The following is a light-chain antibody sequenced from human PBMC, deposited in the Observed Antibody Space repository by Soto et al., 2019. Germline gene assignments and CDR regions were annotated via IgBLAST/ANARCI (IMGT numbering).Light chain of an antibody. Sequence: IPLTQSPSTLSASVGDRVIVTCRASQSISNWLAWYQQKPGKAPKLLIYGASTWEGGVPSRFRGSGSGTEFTLTINNLQTDDFATYYCQQYNSFSLTFGPGTKVDNK. CDR3: QQYNSFSLT. CDR2: GAS. J-gene: IGKJ1*01. CDR1: QSISNW. V-gene: IGKV1-5*01.